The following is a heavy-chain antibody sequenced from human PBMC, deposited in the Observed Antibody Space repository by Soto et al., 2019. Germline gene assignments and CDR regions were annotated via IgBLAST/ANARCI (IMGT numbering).Heavy chain of an antibody. J-gene: IGHJ4*02. CDR3: AKDSSGYSSGPFDY. CDR1: GFTFDDYA. CDR2: ISWNSGSR. D-gene: IGHD6-19*01. Sequence: EVQLVESGGGLVQPGRSLRLSCVASGFTFDDYAMHWVRQAPGKGLEWVSGISWNSGSRGYADSVEGRFTISRDKAKNSLYLLMNSLRAEDTAFYYCAKDSSGYSSGPFDYWGQGTLVTVSS. V-gene: IGHV3-9*01.